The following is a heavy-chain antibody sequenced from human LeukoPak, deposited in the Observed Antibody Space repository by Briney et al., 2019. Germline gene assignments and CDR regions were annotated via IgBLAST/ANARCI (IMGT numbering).Heavy chain of an antibody. V-gene: IGHV1-2*02. Sequence: ASVKVSCKASGYTFTGYYMHWVRQAPGQGLGWISLINPNRGGTNYAQKFQGRVTMTRDTSISTAYMELSRLRSDDTAVYYCARESSGRCSSTSCYRDDAFDIWGQGKMVTVSS. J-gene: IGHJ3*02. D-gene: IGHD2-2*01. CDR2: INPNRGGT. CDR3: ARESSGRCSSTSCYRDDAFDI. CDR1: GYTFTGYY.